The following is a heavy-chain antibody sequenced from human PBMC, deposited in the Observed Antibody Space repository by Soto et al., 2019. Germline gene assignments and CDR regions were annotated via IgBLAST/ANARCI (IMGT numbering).Heavy chain of an antibody. CDR3: ARAMRIAVAGTSVGAFDI. CDR1: GGSFSGYY. J-gene: IGHJ3*02. D-gene: IGHD6-19*01. CDR2: INHSGST. V-gene: IGHV4-34*01. Sequence: SETLSLTCAVYGGSFSGYYWSWIRQPPGKGLEWIGEINHSGSTNYNPSLKSRVTISVDTSKNQFSLKLSSVTAADTAVYYCARAMRIAVAGTSVGAFDIWGQGTMVTVSS.